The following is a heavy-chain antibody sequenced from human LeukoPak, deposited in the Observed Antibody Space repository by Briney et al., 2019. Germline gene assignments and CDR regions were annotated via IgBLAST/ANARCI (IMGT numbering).Heavy chain of an antibody. J-gene: IGHJ4*02. V-gene: IGHV3-30*18. CDR2: ISYDGSNK. D-gene: IGHD2-2*01. Sequence: HPGGSLRLSCAASGFTFSIYGMHWVRQAPGKGLEWVVVISYDGSNKYYADSVKGRFTISRDNSKNTLYLQMNSLRAEDTAVYYCAKDPRYCSSTTSGCWGQGTLVTVSS. CDR3: AKDPRYCSSTTSGC. CDR1: GFTFSIYG.